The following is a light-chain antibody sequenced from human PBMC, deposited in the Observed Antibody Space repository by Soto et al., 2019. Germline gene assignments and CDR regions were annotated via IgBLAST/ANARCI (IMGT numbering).Light chain of an antibody. Sequence: EIVMTQSPATLSLSPGERATLSCRASQSVSSNLAWYQQKPGQAPRLLIYGASTRATGIPARFSGSESGTEFTLTISSLQSEDFAVYYCQQYNNWPPTFGQGTKLEIK. CDR3: QQYNNWPPT. CDR1: QSVSSN. V-gene: IGKV3-15*01. CDR2: GAS. J-gene: IGKJ2*01.